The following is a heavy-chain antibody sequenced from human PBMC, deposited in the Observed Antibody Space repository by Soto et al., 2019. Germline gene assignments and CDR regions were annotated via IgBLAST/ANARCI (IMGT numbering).Heavy chain of an antibody. D-gene: IGHD6-6*01. CDR2: MNPNSGNT. CDR1: GYTFTSYG. Sequence: ASVKVSCKASGYTFTSYGISWVRQATGQGLEWMGWMNPNSGNTGYAQKFQGRVTMTRNTSISTAYMELSSLRSEDTAVYYCARCRSSSCYFDYWGQGTLVTVSS. CDR3: ARCRSSSCYFDY. V-gene: IGHV1-8*02. J-gene: IGHJ4*02.